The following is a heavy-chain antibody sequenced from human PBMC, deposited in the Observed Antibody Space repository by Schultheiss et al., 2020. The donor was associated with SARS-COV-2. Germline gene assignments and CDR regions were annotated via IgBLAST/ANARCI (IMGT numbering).Heavy chain of an antibody. V-gene: IGHV4-61*01. CDR2: IYYSGST. J-gene: IGHJ6*02. CDR1: GGSVSSGSYY. Sequence: SETLSLTCTVSGGSVSSGSYYWSWIRQPPGKGLEWIGYIYYSGSTNYNPSLKSRVTISVDTSKNQFSLKLSSVTAADTAVYYCARERMSYNGMDVWGQGTTVTVAS. CDR3: ARERMSYNGMDV. D-gene: IGHD3-16*01.